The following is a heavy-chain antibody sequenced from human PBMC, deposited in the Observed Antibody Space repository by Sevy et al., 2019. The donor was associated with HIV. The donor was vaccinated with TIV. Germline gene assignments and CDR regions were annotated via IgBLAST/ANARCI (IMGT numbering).Heavy chain of an antibody. CDR2: IYPDDSHT. V-gene: IGHV5-51*01. D-gene: IGHD4-17*01. CDR1: EYSFRTYC. CDR3: ARHHASYGVTGYYYYSGLDV. J-gene: IGHJ6*02. Sequence: GESLKISCKGSEYSFRTYCIGWVRQMPGKGLEWMGIIYPDDSHTSYSPSFQGQVTISADKSINTAYLQWNSLRASDSAMYYGARHHASYGVTGYYYYSGLDVWGQGTTVTVSS.